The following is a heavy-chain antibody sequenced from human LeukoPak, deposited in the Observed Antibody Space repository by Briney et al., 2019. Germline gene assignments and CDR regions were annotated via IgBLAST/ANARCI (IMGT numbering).Heavy chain of an antibody. V-gene: IGHV3-30*18. D-gene: IGHD5-24*01. CDR2: ISNDGDNK. J-gene: IGHJ4*02. CDR3: AKPKTLDGYNSFDY. CDR1: GITFSGYA. Sequence: PGRSLRLSCAASGITFSGYAMHWVRQAPGKGLEWMAVISNDGDNKYYADSVKGRFTISRDDSKKTVYLQMNRLSAEDTAVYYCAKPKTLDGYNSFDYWGQGTLVTVSS.